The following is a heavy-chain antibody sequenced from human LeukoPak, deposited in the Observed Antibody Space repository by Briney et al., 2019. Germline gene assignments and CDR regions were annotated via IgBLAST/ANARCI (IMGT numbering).Heavy chain of an antibody. CDR1: GFTFSTYA. V-gene: IGHV3-23*01. D-gene: IGHD3-10*01. CDR2: ISGGGENT. J-gene: IGHJ5*02. Sequence: GGSLRLSCAGSGFTFSTYAMSWVRQAPGKGLEWVSAISGGGENTDYADSVKGRFTISRDNSENKVYLQMSSLSAEDTAVYYRGGGPIDRWGQGTLVTVS. CDR3: GGGPIDR.